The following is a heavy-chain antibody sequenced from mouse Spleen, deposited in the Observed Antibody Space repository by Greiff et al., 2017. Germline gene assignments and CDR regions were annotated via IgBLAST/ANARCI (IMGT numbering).Heavy chain of an antibody. CDR1: GYSFTSYW. CDR2: IDPSDSET. D-gene: IGHD2-3*01. J-gene: IGHJ2*01. V-gene: IGHV1S126*01. CDR3: ARGVYDGSFDY. Sequence: VQLQQSGPQLVRPGASVKISCKASGYSFTSYWMHWVKQRPGQGLEWIGMIDPSDSETRLNQKFKDKATLTVDKSSSTAYMQLSSPTSEDSAVYYCARGVYDGSFDYWGQGTTLTVSS.